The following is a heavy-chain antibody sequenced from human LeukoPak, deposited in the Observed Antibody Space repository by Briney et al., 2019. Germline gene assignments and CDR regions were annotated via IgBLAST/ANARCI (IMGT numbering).Heavy chain of an antibody. CDR1: GGSISGYY. Sequence: NSSEALSLTCTVSGGSISGYYWSWIRQPPGKGLEWIGYIYYSGNTNYSPSLSGRVTISVDTPKNQFSLKLSSVTAADTAVYYCARHTLGTSGYYPLDYWGQGTLVTVSS. CDR2: IYYSGNT. CDR3: ARHTLGTSGYYPLDY. D-gene: IGHD3-22*01. V-gene: IGHV4-59*08. J-gene: IGHJ4*02.